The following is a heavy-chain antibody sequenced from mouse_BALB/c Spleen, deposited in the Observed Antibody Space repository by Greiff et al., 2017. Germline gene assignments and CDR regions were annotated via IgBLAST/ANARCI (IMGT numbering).Heavy chain of an antibody. V-gene: IGHV2-6-7*01. D-gene: IGHD4-1*01. J-gene: IGHJ2*01. Sequence: QVQLKESGPGLVAPSQSLSITCTVSGFSLTGYGVNWVRQPPGKGLEWLGMIWGDGSTDYNSALKSRLSISKDNSKSQVFLKMNSLQTDDTARYYCARANGPYYFDYWGQGTTLTVSS. CDR1: GFSLTGYG. CDR3: ARANGPYYFDY. CDR2: IWGDGST.